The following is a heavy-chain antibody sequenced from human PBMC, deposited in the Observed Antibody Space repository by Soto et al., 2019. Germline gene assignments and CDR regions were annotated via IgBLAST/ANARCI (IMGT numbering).Heavy chain of an antibody. D-gene: IGHD3-3*01. Sequence: EVQLLESGGGLVQPGGSLRLSCAASGFTFSNYGMSWVRQAPGKGLEWGSVMSGSGDDAYYADSVKGRFTISRDNSKNMLYLQMNSLRAEDTAVYFCAKKVTIYAVDPADYWGQGTQVAVSS. V-gene: IGHV3-23*01. CDR2: MSGSGDDA. J-gene: IGHJ4*02. CDR3: AKKVTIYAVDPADY. CDR1: GFTFSNYG.